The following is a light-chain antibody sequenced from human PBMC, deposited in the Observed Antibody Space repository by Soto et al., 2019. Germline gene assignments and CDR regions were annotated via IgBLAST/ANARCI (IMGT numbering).Light chain of an antibody. J-gene: IGKJ1*01. CDR3: QQYHSYPCT. CDR2: KAS. Sequence: DIQMTQSPSTLSASVGNTVTITCRASQSINYWLAWYQQKAGKAPKLLIYKASSLETGVPSRFSGSGSGTEFTLTISSLQPDDFASYYCQQYHSYPCTFGQGTKVEIK. V-gene: IGKV1-5*03. CDR1: QSINYW.